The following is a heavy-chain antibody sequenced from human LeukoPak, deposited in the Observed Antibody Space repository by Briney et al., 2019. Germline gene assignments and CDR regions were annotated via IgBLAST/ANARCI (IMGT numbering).Heavy chain of an antibody. V-gene: IGHV4-31*03. CDR1: GGSISSGGYY. Sequence: TLSLTCTVPGGSISSGGYYWSWIRQHPGKGLEWMVYIYYSGSTYYNPSLKRRVTISVDTSKNQFSLKLSSVTAADTAVYYCASSGSRAGGPYYYCGTDVWGQGTTVTVSS. D-gene: IGHD6-25*01. CDR2: IYYSGST. CDR3: ASSGSRAGGPYYYCGTDV. J-gene: IGHJ6*02.